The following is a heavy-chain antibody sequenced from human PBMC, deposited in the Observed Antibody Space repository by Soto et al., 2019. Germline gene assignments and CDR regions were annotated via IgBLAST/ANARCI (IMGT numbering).Heavy chain of an antibody. CDR3: ARHYYDSSGYYYRDAFDI. D-gene: IGHD3-22*01. Sequence: PGESLKISCKGSGYSFTSYWISWVRQMPGKGLEWMGRIDPSDSYTNYSPSFQGHVTISADKSISTAYLQWSSLKASDTAMYYCARHYYDSSGYYYRDAFDIWGQGTMVTVSS. J-gene: IGHJ3*02. CDR1: GYSFTSYW. V-gene: IGHV5-10-1*01. CDR2: IDPSDSYT.